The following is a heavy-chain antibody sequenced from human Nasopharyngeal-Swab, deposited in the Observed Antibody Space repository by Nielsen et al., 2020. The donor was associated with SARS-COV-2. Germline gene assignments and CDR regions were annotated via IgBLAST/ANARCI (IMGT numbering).Heavy chain of an antibody. D-gene: IGHD6-13*01. CDR1: GFTFSRYA. CDR2: IGGSGGTT. J-gene: IGHJ4*02. Sequence: GESLKISCAASGFTFSRYAMNWVRQAPGKGLEWVSVIGGSGGTTSYADSVKGRFTISRDNSKNTVDLQMDSLRAEDTAVYYCAKDVAGYSSSPLDYWGQGTLVTVSS. CDR3: AKDVAGYSSSPLDY. V-gene: IGHV3-23*01.